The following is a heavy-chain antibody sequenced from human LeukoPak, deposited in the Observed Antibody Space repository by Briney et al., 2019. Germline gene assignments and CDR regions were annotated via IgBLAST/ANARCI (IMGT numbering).Heavy chain of an antibody. CDR1: DGSISNIDYY. J-gene: IGHJ4*02. CDR3: AREGEDGHYDVLTGFYNY. Sequence: SETLSLTCTVSDGSISNIDYYWGWLRQPPGEGLAWIATIHYSGSTHYNPSLKSRVTISLDTSKNQFSLKLSSVTAADTAVYYCAREGEDGHYDVLTGFYNYWGQGTLVTVSS. V-gene: IGHV4-39*07. D-gene: IGHD3-9*01. CDR2: IHYSGST.